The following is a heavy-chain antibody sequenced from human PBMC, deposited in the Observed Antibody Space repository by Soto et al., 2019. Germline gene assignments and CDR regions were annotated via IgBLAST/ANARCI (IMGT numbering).Heavy chain of an antibody. V-gene: IGHV4-59*08. CDR2: IYYSGST. Sequence: QVQLQESGPGLVKPSETLSLTCTVSGGSISSYYWSWIRQPPGKGLEWIGSIYYSGSTNYNPSLKSRVTISVDTSKNQFALKLSSVTAAYTAVYYCARRNGQLAQFDYWGQGTLVTVSS. D-gene: IGHD6-13*01. CDR1: GGSISSYY. J-gene: IGHJ4*02. CDR3: ARRNGQLAQFDY.